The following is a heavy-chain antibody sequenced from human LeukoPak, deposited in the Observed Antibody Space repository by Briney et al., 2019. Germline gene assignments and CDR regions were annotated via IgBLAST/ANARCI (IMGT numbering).Heavy chain of an antibody. Sequence: PGGSLRLSCAASGFTFSSYSMNWVRQAPGKGLEWVSSISSSSSYIYYADSVKGRFTISRDNAKNSLCLQMNSLRAEDTAVYYCARVQYSSSWPFDYWGQGTLVTVSS. J-gene: IGHJ4*02. V-gene: IGHV3-21*01. D-gene: IGHD6-13*01. CDR3: ARVQYSSSWPFDY. CDR2: ISSSSSYI. CDR1: GFTFSSYS.